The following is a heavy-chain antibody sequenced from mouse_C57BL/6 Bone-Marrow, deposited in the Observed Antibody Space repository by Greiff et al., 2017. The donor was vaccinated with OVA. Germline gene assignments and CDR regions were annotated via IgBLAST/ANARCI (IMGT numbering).Heavy chain of an antibody. Sequence: VKLMESGAELVRPGASVKLSCKASGYTFTDYYINWVKQRPGQGLEWIARIYPGSGNTYYNEKFKGKATLTAEKSSSTAYMQLSSLTSEDSAVYFCARRSGNYEYFDVWGTGTTVTVSS. CDR2: IYPGSGNT. V-gene: IGHV1-76*01. D-gene: IGHD2-1*01. CDR3: ARRSGNYEYFDV. J-gene: IGHJ1*03. CDR1: GYTFTDYY.